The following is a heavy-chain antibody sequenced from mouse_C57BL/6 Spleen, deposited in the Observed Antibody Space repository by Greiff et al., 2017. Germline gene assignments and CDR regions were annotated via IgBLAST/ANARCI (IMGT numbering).Heavy chain of an antibody. CDR1: GYTFTSYG. Sequence: VQLQQSGAELVRPGSSVKMSCKTSGYTFTSYGINWVKQRPGQGLEWIGYIYIGNGYTEYTEKFKGKATMTSDTSSSTAYMQLSSLTSEDSAIYCCALAGTPFAYWGQGTLVTVSA. CDR3: ALAGTPFAY. D-gene: IGHD4-1*01. CDR2: IYIGNGYT. V-gene: IGHV1-58*01. J-gene: IGHJ3*01.